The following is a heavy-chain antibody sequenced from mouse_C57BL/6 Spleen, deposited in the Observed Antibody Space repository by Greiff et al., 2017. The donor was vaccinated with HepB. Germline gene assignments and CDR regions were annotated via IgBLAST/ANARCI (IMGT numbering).Heavy chain of an antibody. V-gene: IGHV1-42*01. CDR1: GYSFTGYY. Sequence: EVQLQQSGPELVKPGASVKISCKASGYSFTGYYMNWVKQSPEKSLEWIGEINPSTGGTTYNQKFKAKATLTVDKSSSTAYMQLKSLTSEDSAVYYCARNRAYYSNYDYAMDYWGQGTSVTVSS. CDR3: ARNRAYYSNYDYAMDY. J-gene: IGHJ4*01. D-gene: IGHD2-5*01. CDR2: INPSTGGT.